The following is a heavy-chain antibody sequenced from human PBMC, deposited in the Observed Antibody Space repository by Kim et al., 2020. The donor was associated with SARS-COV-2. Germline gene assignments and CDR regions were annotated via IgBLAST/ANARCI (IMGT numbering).Heavy chain of an antibody. CDR2: IYTSGST. V-gene: IGHV4-4*07. J-gene: IGHJ6*02. D-gene: IGHD3-10*01. CDR1: GGSISSYY. Sequence: SETLSLTCTVSGGSISSYYWSWIRQPAGKGLEWIGRIYTSGSTNYNPSLKSRVTMSVDTSKNQFSLKLSSVTAADTAVYYCARTLSPYYYGSGTLYGMDVWGHGTTVTVSS. CDR3: ARTLSPYYYGSGTLYGMDV.